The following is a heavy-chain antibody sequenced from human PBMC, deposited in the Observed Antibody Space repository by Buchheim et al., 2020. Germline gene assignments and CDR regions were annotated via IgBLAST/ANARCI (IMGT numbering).Heavy chain of an antibody. J-gene: IGHJ6*03. Sequence: EVQLVESGGGLVQPGGSLRLSCAASGFTFSSYWMHWVRQAPGKGLVWVSRINSDGSSTSYADSVKGRFTISRDNAKNTLYLQMNRLSAEDTAVYYCARGDGSGWYSYYYYYMDVWGKGTT. CDR2: INSDGSST. CDR3: ARGDGSGWYSYYYYYMDV. V-gene: IGHV3-74*01. D-gene: IGHD6-19*01. CDR1: GFTFSSYW.